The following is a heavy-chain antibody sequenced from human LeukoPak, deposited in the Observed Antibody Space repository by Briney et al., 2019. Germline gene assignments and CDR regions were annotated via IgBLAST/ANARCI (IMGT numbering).Heavy chain of an antibody. D-gene: IGHD2-15*01. CDR1: GFTFSSYG. CDR2: ISYDGSNK. V-gene: IGHV3-30*18. Sequence: PGRSLRLSCAASGFTFSSYGMHWVRQAPGKGLEWVAVISYDGSNKYYADSVKGRFTISRDNSKNTLYLQMNSLRAEDTAVYYCAKDFPRKGLIFAFDIWGQGTMVTVSS. CDR3: AKDFPRKGLIFAFDI. J-gene: IGHJ3*02.